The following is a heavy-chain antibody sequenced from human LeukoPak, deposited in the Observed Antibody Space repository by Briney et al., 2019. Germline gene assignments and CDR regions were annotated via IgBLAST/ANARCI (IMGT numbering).Heavy chain of an antibody. Sequence: GGSLRLSCAASGFTFSTHGMHWVRQAPGKGLEWVAFIRYDGINKYYADSVKGRFTISRDSFKNTLYLQMNSLRPEDTAVSYCAKEGDYYGSGSYRDGFDIWGQGTRATVSS. J-gene: IGHJ3*02. V-gene: IGHV3-30*02. CDR3: AKEGDYYGSGSYRDGFDI. CDR2: IRYDGINK. CDR1: GFTFSTHG. D-gene: IGHD3-10*01.